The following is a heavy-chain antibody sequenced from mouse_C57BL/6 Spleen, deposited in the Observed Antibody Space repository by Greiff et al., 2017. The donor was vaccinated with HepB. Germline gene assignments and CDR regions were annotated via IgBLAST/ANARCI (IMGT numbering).Heavy chain of an antibody. Sequence: QVQLKESGPELVKPGASVKISCKASGYAFSSSWMNWVKQRPGKGLEWIGRIYPGDGDTNYNGKFKGKATLTADKSSSTAYMQLSSLTSEDSAVYFCARSRWFAYWGQGTLVTVSA. CDR2: IYPGDGDT. CDR1: GYAFSSSW. J-gene: IGHJ3*01. CDR3: ARSRWFAY. V-gene: IGHV1-82*01.